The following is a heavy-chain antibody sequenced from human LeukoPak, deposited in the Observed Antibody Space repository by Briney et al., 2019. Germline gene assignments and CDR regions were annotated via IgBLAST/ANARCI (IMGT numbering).Heavy chain of an antibody. CDR1: GFTFSNNW. V-gene: IGHV3-7*03. J-gene: IGHJ4*02. D-gene: IGHD6-6*01. Sequence: GGSLRLSCAASGFTFSNNWMSWVRQAPGKGLEWAANINQDGSEKNYVDSVKGRFTISRDNAKNSVYLQMNSLRAEDTAVYYCARATYVSSSQSLGYWGQGTLVTVSS. CDR3: ARATYVSSSQSLGY. CDR2: INQDGSEK.